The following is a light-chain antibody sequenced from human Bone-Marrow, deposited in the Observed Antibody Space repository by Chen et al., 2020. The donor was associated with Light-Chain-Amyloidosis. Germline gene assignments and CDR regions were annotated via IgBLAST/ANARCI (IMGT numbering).Light chain of an antibody. Sequence: SYELTQPPSVSVSPGQTARITCSGDDLPTKYAYCYQQKPGQAPVLVIHRDTERPSGISERFSGSSSGTTATLTISGVQAEDEADYHCQSADSSGTYEVIFGGGTRLTV. CDR2: RDT. V-gene: IGLV3-25*03. CDR1: DLPTKY. CDR3: QSADSSGTYEVI. J-gene: IGLJ2*01.